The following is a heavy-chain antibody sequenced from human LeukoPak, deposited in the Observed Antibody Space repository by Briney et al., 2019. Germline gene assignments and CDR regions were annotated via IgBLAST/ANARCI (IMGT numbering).Heavy chain of an antibody. D-gene: IGHD1-14*01. V-gene: IGHV3-21*01. Sequence: GGSLRLSCAASGFTFSSYSMNWVRQAPGKGLEWVSSISSSSIYIYYADSVKGRFTISRDNAKNSLYLQMNSLRAEDTAVYYCARFKRSRQTEALFDYWGQGTLVTVSS. CDR2: ISSSSIYI. CDR3: ARFKRSRQTEALFDY. J-gene: IGHJ4*02. CDR1: GFTFSSYS.